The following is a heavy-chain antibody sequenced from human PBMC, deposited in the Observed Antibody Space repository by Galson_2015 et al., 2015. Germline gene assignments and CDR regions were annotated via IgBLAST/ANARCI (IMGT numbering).Heavy chain of an antibody. Sequence: NTGGTNYAQKFQGRVTMTRDTSISTAYMELSSLTSDDTAMYYCARTETSLSDSLAFDIWGQGTMVTVSS. J-gene: IGHJ3*02. V-gene: IGHV1-2*02. CDR2: NTGGT. D-gene: IGHD4-17*01. CDR3: ARTETSLSDSLAFDI.